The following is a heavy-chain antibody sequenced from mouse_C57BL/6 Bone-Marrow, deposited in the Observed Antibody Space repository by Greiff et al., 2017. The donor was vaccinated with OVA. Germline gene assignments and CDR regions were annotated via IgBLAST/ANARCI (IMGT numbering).Heavy chain of an antibody. V-gene: IGHV8-8*01. Sequence: QVQLQQSGPGILQPSQTLSLTCSFSGFSLSTFGMGVGWIRQPSGKGLEWLAHIWWDDDKYYNPALKSRLTVSKDTSKNQVYLKLAMVDTAETATYYCARIEDDGYSFDDWGQGTTLTVSS. D-gene: IGHD2-3*01. CDR2: IWWDDDK. CDR1: GFSLSTFGMG. J-gene: IGHJ2*01. CDR3: ARIEDDGYSFDD.